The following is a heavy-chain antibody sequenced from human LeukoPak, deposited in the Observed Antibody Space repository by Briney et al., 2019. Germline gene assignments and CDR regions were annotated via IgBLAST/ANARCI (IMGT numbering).Heavy chain of an antibody. D-gene: IGHD3-16*01. V-gene: IGHV1-2*02. CDR3: ARDRDDYVWGSYRYYFDY. Sequence: ASVKASCKASGYTFTGYYMHWVRQAPGQGLEWMGWINPNSGGTNYAQKFQGRVTMTRDTSISTAYMELSRLRSDDTAVYYCARDRDDYVWGSYRYYFDYWGQGTLVTVSS. CDR2: INPNSGGT. CDR1: GYTFTGYY. J-gene: IGHJ4*02.